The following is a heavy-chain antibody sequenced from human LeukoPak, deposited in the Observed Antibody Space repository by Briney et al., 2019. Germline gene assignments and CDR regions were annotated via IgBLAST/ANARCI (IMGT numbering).Heavy chain of an antibody. CDR3: ARSNYGSGSYHNN. CDR1: GGSISSGGHY. J-gene: IGHJ4*02. CDR2: IYYSGTT. Sequence: PSETLSLTCTVSGGSISSGGHYWGWIRQRPGKGLEWIGYIYYSGTTYYNPSLQSRVTISVDTSKNQFSLKLSSVTAADTAVYYRARSNYGSGSYHNNWGQGTLVTVSS. D-gene: IGHD3-10*01. V-gene: IGHV4-31*03.